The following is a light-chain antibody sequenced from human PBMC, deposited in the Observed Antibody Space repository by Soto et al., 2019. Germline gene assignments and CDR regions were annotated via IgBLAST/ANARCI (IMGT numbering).Light chain of an antibody. CDR2: DVS. CDR1: SSDVGGYNY. V-gene: IGLV2-14*01. CDR3: SSYTSSSTLLYV. J-gene: IGLJ1*01. Sequence: QSALTQPASVSGSPGQSITISCTVTSSDVGGYNYVSWYQQHPGTAPKLMIYDVSNRPSGVSNRFSGSKSGNTASRTISGLQAEDEADYYCSSYTSSSTLLYVFGAGTKVTVL.